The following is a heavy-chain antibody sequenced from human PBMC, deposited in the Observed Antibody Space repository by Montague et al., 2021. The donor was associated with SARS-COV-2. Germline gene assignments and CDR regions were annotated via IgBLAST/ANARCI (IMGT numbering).Heavy chain of an antibody. Sequence: SLRLSCAASGFTFNTYSMHWVRRAPGKGPEWVSSISSSGTYIYYADSVRGRFTISRDNAHNSLSLQLNSLRPEDTALYYCARDGVQFGDWPYYFAFWGQGTLVSVSS. V-gene: IGHV3-21*01. CDR1: GFTFNTYS. CDR3: ARDGVQFGDWPYYFAF. D-gene: IGHD2-21*02. CDR2: ISSSGTYI. J-gene: IGHJ4*02.